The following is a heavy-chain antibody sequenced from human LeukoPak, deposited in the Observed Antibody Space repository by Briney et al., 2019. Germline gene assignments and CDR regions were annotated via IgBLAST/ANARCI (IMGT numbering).Heavy chain of an antibody. J-gene: IGHJ5*02. V-gene: IGHV4-59*01. D-gene: IGHD2-15*01. CDR3: ARGGYCSGGSCPGGWFDP. CDR2: IYYSGST. Sequence: SETLSLTCTVSGGSISSYYWSWIRQPPGKGLEWIGYIYYSGSTNYNPSLKSRVTISVDTSKNQFSLKLSSVTAADTAVYYCARGGYCSGGSCPGGWFDPWGQGTLVTVSS. CDR1: GGSISSYY.